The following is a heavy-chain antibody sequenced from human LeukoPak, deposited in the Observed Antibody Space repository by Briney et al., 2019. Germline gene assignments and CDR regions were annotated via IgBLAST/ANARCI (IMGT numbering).Heavy chain of an antibody. CDR2: IRSKANSYAT. J-gene: IGHJ3*02. D-gene: IGHD3-16*01. CDR3: TRHHMGAFDI. CDR1: GFTFSGSA. V-gene: IGHV3-73*01. Sequence: GGSLRLSCAASGFTFSGSAMHWVRQASGKGRERVGRIRSKANSYATAYAASVKGNITISRDDSKHTAYLQMNSLKTEDTAVYYCTRHHMGAFDIWGQGTMVTVSS.